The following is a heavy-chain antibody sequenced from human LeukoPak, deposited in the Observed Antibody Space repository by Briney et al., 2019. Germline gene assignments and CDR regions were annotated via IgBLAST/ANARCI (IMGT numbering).Heavy chain of an antibody. CDR1: GYTFITYD. D-gene: IGHD6-19*01. CDR3: ARGRGSGHKENWFDP. J-gene: IGHJ5*02. CDR2: MNPNSGNT. Sequence: ASVKVSCKTSGYTFITYDINWVRQTTGQGLEWMGWMNPNSGNTDYAQRFQGRVTMTRNTSINTAYMELSSLRSEDTAVYYCARGRGSGHKENWFDPWGQGTLVTVSS. V-gene: IGHV1-8*01.